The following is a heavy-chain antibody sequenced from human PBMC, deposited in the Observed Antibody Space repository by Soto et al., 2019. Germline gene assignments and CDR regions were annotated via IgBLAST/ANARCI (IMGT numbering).Heavy chain of an antibody. Sequence: QVQLVQSGAEVKKPGSSVKVSCKASGGTFSSYAISWVRQAPGQGLEWMGGIIPIFGTANYAQKFQGRVTITAAESTSTAYMELSSLRSEDTAVYYCATEGADNWNSPEYFQHWGQGTLVTVSS. CDR1: GGTFSSYA. V-gene: IGHV1-69*12. CDR2: IIPIFGTA. D-gene: IGHD1-7*01. J-gene: IGHJ1*01. CDR3: ATEGADNWNSPEYFQH.